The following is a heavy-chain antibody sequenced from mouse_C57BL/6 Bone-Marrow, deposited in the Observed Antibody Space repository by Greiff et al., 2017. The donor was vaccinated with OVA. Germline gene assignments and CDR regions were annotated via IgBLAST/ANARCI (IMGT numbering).Heavy chain of an antibody. J-gene: IGHJ4*01. CDR1: GYTFTSYW. CDR2: IDPSDSYT. Sequence: QVHVKQPGAELVKPGASVKLSCKASGYTFTSYWMQWVKQRPGQGLEWIGEIDPSDSYTNYNQKFKGKATLTVDTSSSTAYMQLSSLTSEDSAVYYCAWSRAMDYWGQGTSVTVSS. V-gene: IGHV1-50*01. CDR3: AWSRAMDY.